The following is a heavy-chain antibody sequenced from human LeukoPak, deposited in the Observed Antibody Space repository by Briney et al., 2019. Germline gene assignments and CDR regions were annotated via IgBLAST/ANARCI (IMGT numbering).Heavy chain of an antibody. V-gene: IGHV3-30*18. CDR1: GFTFSSYG. CDR2: ISYDGSNK. CDR3: AKDWPRHDAFDI. J-gene: IGHJ3*02. Sequence: GRSLRLSCAASGFTFSSYGMHWVRQAPGKGLEWVAVISYDGSNKYYADSVKGRFTISRDDSKNTLYLQMNSLRAEDTAVYYCAKDWPRHDAFDIWGQGTMATVSS.